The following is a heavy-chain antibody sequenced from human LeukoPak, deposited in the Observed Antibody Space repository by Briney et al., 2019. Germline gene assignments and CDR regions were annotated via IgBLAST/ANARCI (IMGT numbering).Heavy chain of an antibody. CDR2: ISSSSSYI. D-gene: IGHD2-15*01. V-gene: IGHV3-21*01. CDR3: ARDAKIFMGAAYYFDY. Sequence: GGSLRLSCAASGFTFSSYSMNWVRQAPGKGLEWVSSISSSSSYIYYADSVKGRFTISRDNAKNSLYLQMNSLRAEDTAVYYCARDAKIFMGAAYYFDYWGLGTLVTVSS. CDR1: GFTFSSYS. J-gene: IGHJ4*02.